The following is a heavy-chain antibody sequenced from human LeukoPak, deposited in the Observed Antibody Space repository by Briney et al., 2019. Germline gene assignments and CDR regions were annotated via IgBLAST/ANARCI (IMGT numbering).Heavy chain of an antibody. Sequence: GGSLRLSCAASGFTFSSCSMNWVRQAPGKGLEWVSSISTTSSYIYYADSVKGRFTISRDNARNSLYLQMNSLRAEDTAVYYCARAPPLGYCSDGTCGPGAYWGQGTLVTVSS. V-gene: IGHV3-21*01. D-gene: IGHD2-15*01. CDR1: GFTFSSCS. J-gene: IGHJ4*02. CDR2: ISTTSSYI. CDR3: ARAPPLGYCSDGTCGPGAY.